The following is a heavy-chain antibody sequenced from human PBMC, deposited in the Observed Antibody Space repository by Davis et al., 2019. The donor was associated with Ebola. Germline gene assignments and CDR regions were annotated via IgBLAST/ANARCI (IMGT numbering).Heavy chain of an antibody. CDR3: ARAKSDYGDNWYFDL. J-gene: IGHJ2*01. Sequence: SVKVSCKASGGTFSSYAISWVRQAPGQGLEWMGRIIPIFGTANYAQKFQGRVTITADESTSTAYMELSSLRSEDTAVYYCARAKSDYGDNWYFDLWGRGTLVTVSS. CDR2: IIPIFGTA. V-gene: IGHV1-69*13. D-gene: IGHD4-17*01. CDR1: GGTFSSYA.